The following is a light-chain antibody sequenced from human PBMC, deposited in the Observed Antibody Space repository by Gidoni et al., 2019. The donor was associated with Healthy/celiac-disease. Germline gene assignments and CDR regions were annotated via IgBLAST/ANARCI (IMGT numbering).Light chain of an antibody. CDR3: QQRSNWPHST. J-gene: IGKJ4*01. CDR2: DAS. Sequence: EIVLTQSPATLSLSPGERATLSCRASQSVSSYLAWYQQKPGQAPRLLIYDASNRATGIPARFSGSGSGTDFTLTISSLEPEDFAVYYCQQRSNWPHSTFGGXTKVEIK. CDR1: QSVSSY. V-gene: IGKV3-11*01.